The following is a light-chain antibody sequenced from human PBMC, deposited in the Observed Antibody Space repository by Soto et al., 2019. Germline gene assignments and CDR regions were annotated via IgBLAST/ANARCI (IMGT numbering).Light chain of an antibody. CDR3: QQVNNFPLT. V-gene: IGKV1-12*01. Sequence: DIQMTQSPSSVSASVGDRVTITCRASQAIDTWLAWYQQKPGKAPKLLIFAASSLQRGVPSRFSGSGSGTDFSLTINNLQPEDFATYYCQQVNNFPLTFGGGTEVEIK. J-gene: IGKJ4*01. CDR1: QAIDTW. CDR2: AAS.